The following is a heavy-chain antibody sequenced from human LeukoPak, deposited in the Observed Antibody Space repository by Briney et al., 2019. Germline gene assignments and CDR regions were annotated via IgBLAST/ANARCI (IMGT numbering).Heavy chain of an antibody. D-gene: IGHD2/OR15-2a*01. V-gene: IGHV4-4*02. J-gene: IGHJ5*02. Sequence: SETLSLTCAVSGGSISSTNWWSWVRQPPGKGLEWIGEIYHSGATNYNPSLNSRVTISVDKSKNQFSLRLSSVTAADTAVYYCARDFFLSWFDPWGQGTLVAVSS. CDR2: IYHSGAT. CDR1: GGSISSTNW. CDR3: ARDFFLSWFDP.